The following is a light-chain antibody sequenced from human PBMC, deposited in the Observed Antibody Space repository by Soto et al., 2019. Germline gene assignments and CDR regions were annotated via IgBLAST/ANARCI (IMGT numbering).Light chain of an antibody. Sequence: EIVMTQSPATLSVSPGERATLSCRASQSVSSNLAWYQQKPGQAPRLLIYGASSRATGIPDRFSGSGSGTDFTLTISRLEPEDFAVYYCQQYGSSRKLTFGGGTKVDIK. J-gene: IGKJ4*01. CDR2: GAS. CDR1: QSVSSN. CDR3: QQYGSSRKLT. V-gene: IGKV3-20*01.